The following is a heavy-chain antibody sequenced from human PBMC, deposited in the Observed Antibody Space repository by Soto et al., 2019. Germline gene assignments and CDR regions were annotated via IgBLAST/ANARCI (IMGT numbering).Heavy chain of an antibody. Sequence: PSETLSLTCTVSGGSISSYYWSWIRRPAGKGLEGIGRIYTSGSTNYNPSLKSRVTMSVDTSKNQFSLKLSSVTAADTAVYYCASGSGSYWGDYYYGMDVWGQGTTVTVSS. CDR3: ASGSGSYWGDYYYGMDV. CDR1: GGSISSYY. CDR2: IYTSGST. D-gene: IGHD1-26*01. V-gene: IGHV4-4*07. J-gene: IGHJ6*02.